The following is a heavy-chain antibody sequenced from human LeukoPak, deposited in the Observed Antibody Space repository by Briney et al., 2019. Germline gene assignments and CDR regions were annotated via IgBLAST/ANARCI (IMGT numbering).Heavy chain of an antibody. D-gene: IGHD1-26*01. CDR2: IYHSGST. CDR3: ASEGDSGTFDY. CDR1: GYSISSGYY. J-gene: IGHJ4*02. V-gene: IGHV4-38-2*02. Sequence: KASETLSLTCTVSGYSISSGYYWGWIRQPPGKGLEWIGSIYHSGSTYYNPSLKSRVTISVDTSKNQFSLKLSSVTAADAAVYYCASEGDSGTFDYWGQGTLVTVSS.